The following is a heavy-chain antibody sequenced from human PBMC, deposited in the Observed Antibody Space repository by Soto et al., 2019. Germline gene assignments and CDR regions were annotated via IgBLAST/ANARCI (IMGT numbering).Heavy chain of an antibody. J-gene: IGHJ6*02. Sequence: KPSETLSLTCTVSGASISSSNYYWGWIRQPPGRGLEWIGTMYYSGRTYYNPSLKSRVTTSVDTSKNQFSLKLSAVTATDTAVYYCARHGNTVTTGYYYGMDVWGQGTTVTVS. CDR1: GASISSSNYY. CDR3: ARHGNTVTTGYYYGMDV. CDR2: MYYSGRT. V-gene: IGHV4-39*01. D-gene: IGHD4-17*01.